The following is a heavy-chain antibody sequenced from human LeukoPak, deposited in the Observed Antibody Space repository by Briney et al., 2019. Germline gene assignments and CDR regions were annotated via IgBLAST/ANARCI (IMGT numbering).Heavy chain of an antibody. CDR3: ARDSLSVTTSFDY. J-gene: IGHJ4*02. Sequence: PTGGSPRLSCAASGFTFSSYSMNWVRQAPGKGLEWVSYISSSSSTIYYADSVKGRFTISRDNAKNSLYLQMNSLRAEDTAVYYCARDSLSVTTSFDYWGQGTLVTVSS. V-gene: IGHV3-48*04. D-gene: IGHD4-17*01. CDR2: ISSSSSTI. CDR1: GFTFSSYS.